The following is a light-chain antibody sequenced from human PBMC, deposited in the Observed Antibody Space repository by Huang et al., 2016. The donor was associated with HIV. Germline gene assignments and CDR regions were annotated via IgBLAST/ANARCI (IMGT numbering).Light chain of an antibody. J-gene: IGKJ4*01. CDR1: QSVNNY. Sequence: VFTQSPVTLSVSPGERATLFCRASQSVNNYLAWYQQKPVQAPRLLIYDASSRAAGIPARFSGSGSGTDFTVTISSLQPEDSAVYYCQQRSNWPPTLTFGGGTKVEIK. CDR3: QQRSNWPPTLT. V-gene: IGKV3-11*01. CDR2: DAS.